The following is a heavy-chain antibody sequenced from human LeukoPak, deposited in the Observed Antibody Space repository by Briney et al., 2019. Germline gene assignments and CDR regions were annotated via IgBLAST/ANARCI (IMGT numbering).Heavy chain of an antibody. CDR2: IYYSGST. V-gene: IGHV4-59*01. Sequence: PSETLSLTCTVSGGSISSYYWSWIRQPPGKRLEWIGYIYYSGSTNHNPSLQSRVTMSVDTSKNQFSLKLTSVTAADTAVYSCATGGSGNFHDYWGQGTLVTVSS. J-gene: IGHJ4*02. CDR1: GGSISSYY. CDR3: ATGGSGNFHDY. D-gene: IGHD3-10*01.